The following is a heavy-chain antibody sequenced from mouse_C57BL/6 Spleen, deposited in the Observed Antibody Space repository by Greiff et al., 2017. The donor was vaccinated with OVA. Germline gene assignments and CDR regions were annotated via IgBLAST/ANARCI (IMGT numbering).Heavy chain of an antibody. J-gene: IGHJ2*01. CDR1: GFSFNTYA. CDR2: IRSKSNNYAT. Sequence: EVQLVESGGGLVQPTGSLKLSCAASGFSFNTYAMNWVRQAPGKGLEWVARIRSKSNNYATYYADSVKDRFTISRDDSESMLYLQMNNLKTEDTAMYYCVRRALDGYLDYWGQGTTLTVSS. D-gene: IGHD2-3*01. V-gene: IGHV10-1*01. CDR3: VRRALDGYLDY.